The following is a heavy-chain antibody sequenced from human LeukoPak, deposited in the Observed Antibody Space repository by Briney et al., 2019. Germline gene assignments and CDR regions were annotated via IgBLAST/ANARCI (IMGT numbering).Heavy chain of an antibody. CDR3: AKYCGCDCRHWYLDL. D-gene: IGHD2-21*02. CDR2: ISGSGDST. CDR1: GFTFSSYA. Sequence: GGSLRLSCAASGFTFSSYAMSWVRQTPGKGLEWVSVISGSGDSTYYGDSVKGRFTISRDNSKNTMYLQMNSLRAEDTAVYYCAKYCGCDCRHWYLDLWGRGTLVTVSS. V-gene: IGHV3-23*01. J-gene: IGHJ2*01.